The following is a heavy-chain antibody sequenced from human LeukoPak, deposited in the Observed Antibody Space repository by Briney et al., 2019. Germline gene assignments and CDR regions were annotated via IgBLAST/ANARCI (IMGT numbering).Heavy chain of an antibody. Sequence: ASVKVSCKVSGYTLTELSMHWVRQAPGKGLEWMGGFDPEDGETIYAQKFQGRVTMTEDTSTDTAYMELSSLRSEDTAVYYCATVLPLVGARPFDYWGQGTLVTVPS. CDR1: GYTLTELS. V-gene: IGHV1-24*01. D-gene: IGHD1-26*01. J-gene: IGHJ4*02. CDR2: FDPEDGET. CDR3: ATVLPLVGARPFDY.